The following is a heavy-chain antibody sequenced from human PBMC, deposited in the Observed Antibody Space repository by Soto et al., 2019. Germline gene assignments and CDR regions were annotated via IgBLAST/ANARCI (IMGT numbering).Heavy chain of an antibody. D-gene: IGHD5-12*01. V-gene: IGHV4-31*03. CDR3: ARDGGYRDFWYFGL. CDR1: GGSISSGGYY. Sequence: QVQLQESGPGLVKPSQTLSLTCTVSGGSISSGGYYWSWIRHHPGNVLEWIGYIYDSEITDYNQALQSRVTISADTSKNKFSLKLNAVTDADTAVYYWARDGGYRDFWYFGLWGRGTQVTVAS. CDR2: IYDSEIT. J-gene: IGHJ2*01.